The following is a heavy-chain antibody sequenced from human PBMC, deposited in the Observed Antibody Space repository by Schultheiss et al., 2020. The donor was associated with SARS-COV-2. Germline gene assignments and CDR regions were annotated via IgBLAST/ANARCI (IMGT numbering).Heavy chain of an antibody. CDR1: GFTFSSYA. CDR2: ISYDGSNK. V-gene: IGHV3-30*04. CDR3: ARGYRTFDY. Sequence: GESLKISCAASGFTFSSYAMHWVRQAPGKGLEWVAVISYDGSNKYYADSVKGRFTISRDNAKNSLYLQMNSLRAEDTAVYYCARGYRTFDYWGQGTLVTVSS. D-gene: IGHD1-1*01. J-gene: IGHJ4*02.